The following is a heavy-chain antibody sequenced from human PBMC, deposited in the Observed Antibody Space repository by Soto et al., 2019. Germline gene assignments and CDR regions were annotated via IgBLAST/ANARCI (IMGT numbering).Heavy chain of an antibody. D-gene: IGHD6-6*01. V-gene: IGHV3-64*01. CDR3: GRRSRPDFYYMDV. Sequence: EVQLAESGGGLAQPGGSLRLSCAASGFTLSGYAMDWVRQAPGKGLEYVSGISSNGVGTYYANSVQGRFTISRDNSKNTVDLQMGSLRPEDLAVDYCGRRSRPDFYYMDVWGKVTTVTVSS. J-gene: IGHJ6*03. CDR1: GFTLSGYA. CDR2: ISSNGVGT.